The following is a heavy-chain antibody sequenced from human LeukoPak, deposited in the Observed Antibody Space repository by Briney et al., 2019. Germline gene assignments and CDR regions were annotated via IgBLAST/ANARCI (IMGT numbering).Heavy chain of an antibody. D-gene: IGHD3-22*01. CDR1: GYTFTSYY. CDR3: AREGLNYYDSSGYLIGYFQH. CDR2: INPSGGST. V-gene: IGHV1-46*01. J-gene: IGHJ1*01. Sequence: ASVKVSCEASGYTFTSYYMHWVRQAPGQGLEWMGIINPSGGSTSYAQKFQGRVTMTRDTSTSTVYMELSSLRSEDTAVYYCAREGLNYYDSSGYLIGYFQHWGQGTLVTVPS.